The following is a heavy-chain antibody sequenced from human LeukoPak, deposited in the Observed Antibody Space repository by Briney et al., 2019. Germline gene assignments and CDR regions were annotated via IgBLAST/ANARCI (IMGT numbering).Heavy chain of an antibody. CDR3: ARPSIPLAYCGGDCYSMAVDFDY. J-gene: IGHJ4*02. V-gene: IGHV1-18*01. Sequence: GASVKVSCKASGYTFTSYGISWVRQALGQGLEWMGWISAYNGNTNYAQKLQGRVTMTTDTSTSTAYMELRSLRSDDTAVYYCARPSIPLAYCGGDCYSMAVDFDYWGQGTLVTVSS. D-gene: IGHD2-21*02. CDR2: ISAYNGNT. CDR1: GYTFTSYG.